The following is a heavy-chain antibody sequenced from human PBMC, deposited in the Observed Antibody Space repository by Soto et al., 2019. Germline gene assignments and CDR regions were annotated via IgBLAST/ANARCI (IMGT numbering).Heavy chain of an antibody. CDR1: GFTFSSYA. Sequence: EVQLLESGGGLVQPGGSLRLSCAASGFTFSSYAMSWVRQAPGKGLEWVSAISGSGGSTYYADSVKGRFTISRDNSKNTLYLQMNSLRAEDTAVYYCANAPTVTKASFDYWGQGTLVTVSS. CDR2: ISGSGGST. V-gene: IGHV3-23*01. CDR3: ANAPTVTKASFDY. D-gene: IGHD4-17*01. J-gene: IGHJ4*02.